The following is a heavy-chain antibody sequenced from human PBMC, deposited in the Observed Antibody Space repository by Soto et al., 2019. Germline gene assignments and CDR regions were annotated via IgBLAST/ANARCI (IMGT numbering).Heavy chain of an antibody. CDR1: GFTFSGYA. D-gene: IGHD3-9*01. Sequence: GGSLRLSCAASGFTFSGYAMSWVRQAPGKGLEWVSAISGSGGSTYYADSVKGRFTISRDNSKNTLYLQMNSLRAEDTAVYYCAKAATYDILTGPDAFDIWGKGTMVPVSS. V-gene: IGHV3-23*01. CDR2: ISGSGGST. CDR3: AKAATYDILTGPDAFDI. J-gene: IGHJ3*02.